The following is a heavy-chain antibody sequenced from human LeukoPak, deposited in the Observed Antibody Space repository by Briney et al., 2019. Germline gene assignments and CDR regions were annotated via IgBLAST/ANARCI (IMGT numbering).Heavy chain of an antibody. Sequence: SETLSLTCTVSGDSISDYFWTWIRQPPGKGLEWIGYIYYSGSTNYNPSLKSRVTISVDTSKNQFSLKLSSVTAADTAVYYCARTYGSGSYDFDPWGQGTLVTVSS. CDR2: IYYSGST. CDR1: GDSISDYF. CDR3: ARTYGSGSYDFDP. D-gene: IGHD3-10*01. V-gene: IGHV4-59*01. J-gene: IGHJ5*02.